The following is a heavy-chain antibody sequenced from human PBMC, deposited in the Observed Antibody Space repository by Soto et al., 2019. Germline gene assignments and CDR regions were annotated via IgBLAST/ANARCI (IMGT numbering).Heavy chain of an antibody. CDR1: GFTLRNSR. D-gene: IGHD3-3*01. CDR3: ARDRYSYYDFWSGSLPYYYYGMDV. Sequence: GGSLRLSCAASGFTLRNSRMSWVRQAPGKGLEWVANIKQDGSDTYYVDSVKGRFTISRDNAKNSLYLQMNSLRAEDTAVYYCARDRYSYYDFWSGSLPYYYYGMDVWGQGTTVTVSS. V-gene: IGHV3-7*01. J-gene: IGHJ6*02. CDR2: IKQDGSDT.